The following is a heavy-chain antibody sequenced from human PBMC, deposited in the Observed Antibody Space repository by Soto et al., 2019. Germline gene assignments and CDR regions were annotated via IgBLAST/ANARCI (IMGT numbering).Heavy chain of an antibody. Sequence: QIQLVQSGAEVKKPGASVRVSCKASGYAFSNYGISWIRQAPGLGLEWMGWISPYNGNTDYAQSLQGRVTMTTGTSTNTAYMELRSLTSDDTAVYYCATSYDSGFDPWGQGTLVTVSS. V-gene: IGHV1-18*04. CDR1: GYAFSNYG. CDR3: ATSYDSGFDP. D-gene: IGHD5-12*01. J-gene: IGHJ5*02. CDR2: ISPYNGNT.